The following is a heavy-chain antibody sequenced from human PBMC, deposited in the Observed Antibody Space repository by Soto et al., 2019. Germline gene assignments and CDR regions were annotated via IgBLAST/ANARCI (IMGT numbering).Heavy chain of an antibody. V-gene: IGHV1-18*01. CDR2: ISAYNGNT. Sequence: GASVKVSCKASGYTFTSYGISWVRQAPGQGLEWMGWISAYNGNTNYAQKLQGRVTITTDKITSTVYLELRSLRSDDTAVYYCARRITSGSFPPFDLWGQGTPVTVSS. CDR3: ARRITSGSFPPFDL. D-gene: IGHD1-26*01. CDR1: GYTFTSYG. J-gene: IGHJ4*02.